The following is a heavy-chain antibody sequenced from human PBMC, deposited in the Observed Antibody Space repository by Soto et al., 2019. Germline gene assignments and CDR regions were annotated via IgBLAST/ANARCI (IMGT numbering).Heavy chain of an antibody. CDR1: GFSLSTHY. CDR2: IHNGGDT. J-gene: IGHJ4*02. CDR3: ARDSSMNC. V-gene: IGHV3-66*01. Sequence: EVQLVESGGGLVQPGGSLRLSCVASGFSLSTHYMNWIHQAPGKGLEWVSLIHNGGDTYYADSVKVRFSISRDDSRNTLYLQMNSLTAEDTAMYYCARDSSMNCWGQGTRVTVPS.